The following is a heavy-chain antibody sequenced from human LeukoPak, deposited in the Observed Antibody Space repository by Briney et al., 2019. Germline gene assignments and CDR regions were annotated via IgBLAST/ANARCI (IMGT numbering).Heavy chain of an antibody. J-gene: IGHJ3*02. CDR1: GGSISRSSYY. Sequence: SETLSLTCTVSGGSISRSSYYWGWIRQPPGKGLGWIGSIYYSGSTYYNPSLKSRVTISVDTSKNQFSLKLSSVTAADTAVYYCARDSVAVAGDRAFDIWGHGTMVTVSS. CDR3: ARDSVAVAGDRAFDI. CDR2: IYYSGST. V-gene: IGHV4-39*07. D-gene: IGHD2-15*01.